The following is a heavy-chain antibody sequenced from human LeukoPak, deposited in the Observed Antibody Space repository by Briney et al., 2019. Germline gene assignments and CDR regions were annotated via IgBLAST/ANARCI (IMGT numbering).Heavy chain of an antibody. CDR1: GYTFTSYA. D-gene: IGHD6-13*01. Sequence: ASVKVSCKASGYTFTSYAMHWVRPAPGQRLEWMGWINAGNGNTKYSQKFQGRVTITRDTSASTAYMELSSLRSEDTAVYYCARGVGIAAAEGIFDIWGQGTMVTVSS. CDR3: ARGVGIAAAEGIFDI. CDR2: INAGNGNT. V-gene: IGHV1-3*01. J-gene: IGHJ3*02.